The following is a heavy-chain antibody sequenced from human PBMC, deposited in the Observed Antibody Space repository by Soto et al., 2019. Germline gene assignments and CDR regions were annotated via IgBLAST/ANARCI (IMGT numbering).Heavy chain of an antibody. J-gene: IGHJ6*01. CDR2: IYHSGST. CDR1: GGSISSSNW. D-gene: IGHD3-10*01. V-gene: IGHV4-4*02. CDR3: ATVGEPTVLYSYYCGMNV. Sequence: KPSETLSLTCAVSGGSISSSNWWSQVRQPPGKGLEWIGEIYHSGSTNYNPSLKSRVTISVDKSKNQFSLQLSNVTAADTTVYSCATVGEPTVLYSYYCGMNVWRKVTTVTV.